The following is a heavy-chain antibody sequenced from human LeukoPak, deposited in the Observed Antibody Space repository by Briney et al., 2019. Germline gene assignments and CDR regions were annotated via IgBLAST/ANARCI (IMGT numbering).Heavy chain of an antibody. CDR2: ISYDGSNK. D-gene: IGHD2-2*01. V-gene: IGHV3-30*04. J-gene: IGHJ5*02. CDR3: ASRDIVVVPAAMRGPDWFDP. Sequence: PGGTLRLSCGASGLTFSSYAMHWVRHAPGKGLEWVAVISYDGSNKYYADSVKGRFTISRDNSKNTLYLQMNSLRAEDTAVYYCASRDIVVVPAAMRGPDWFDPWGQGTLVTVSS. CDR1: GLTFSSYA.